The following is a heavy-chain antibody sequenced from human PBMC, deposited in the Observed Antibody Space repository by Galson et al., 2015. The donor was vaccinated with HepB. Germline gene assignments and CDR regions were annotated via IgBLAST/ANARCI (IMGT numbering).Heavy chain of an antibody. CDR3: GRSGYTYGQHPLGYFDC. D-gene: IGHD5-18*01. Sequence: SLRLSCATSGFTFSNFAMHWVRQAPGKGLEWVTVISYDGSNSYYADSVKGRFTISRDNSKNTVYLQMNSLKAEDTAVYYCGRSGYTYGQHPLGYFDCWGQGSLVTVSS. V-gene: IGHV3-30-3*01. J-gene: IGHJ4*02. CDR1: GFTFSNFA. CDR2: ISYDGSNS.